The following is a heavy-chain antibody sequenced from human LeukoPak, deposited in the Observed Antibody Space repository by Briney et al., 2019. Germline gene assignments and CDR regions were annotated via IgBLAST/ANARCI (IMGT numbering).Heavy chain of an antibody. Sequence: PGGSLRLSCAASAFSLNAYNMNWVRQAPGKGLEWVSSISYTGTYIYYADSVKGRFTISRDNAKNSLYLQMNSLRAEDTAVYYCAKVNSAVAADYWGQGTLVTVSS. CDR2: ISYTGTYI. J-gene: IGHJ4*02. D-gene: IGHD6-19*01. CDR1: AFSLNAYN. V-gene: IGHV3-21*04. CDR3: AKVNSAVAADY.